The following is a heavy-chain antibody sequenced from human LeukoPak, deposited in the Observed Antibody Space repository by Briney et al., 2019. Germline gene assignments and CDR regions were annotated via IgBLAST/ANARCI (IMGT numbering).Heavy chain of an antibody. CDR3: AGYYYYYGMDV. Sequence: SETLSLTCTVSGGSISSYYWSWIRQPPGKGLEWIGYIYYSGSTNYNPSLKSRVTISVDTSKNQFSLKLSSVTAADTAMYYCAGYYYYYGMDVWGQGTTVTVSS. CDR2: IYYSGST. J-gene: IGHJ6*02. CDR1: GGSISSYY. V-gene: IGHV4-59*08.